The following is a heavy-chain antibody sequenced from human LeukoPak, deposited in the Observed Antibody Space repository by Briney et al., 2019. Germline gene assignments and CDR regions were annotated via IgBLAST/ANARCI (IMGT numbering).Heavy chain of an antibody. D-gene: IGHD2-15*01. CDR1: GFTFRSYA. CDR3: ARRLDLGSIVVVVAATGCFDY. CDR2: ISVSGGST. Sequence: GGSLRLSCAASGFTFRSYAMSWVRQAPGKGLEWVSSISVSGGSTYYADSVKGRFTISRENSKNTLYLQMNSLRAEDTAIYYCARRLDLGSIVVVVAATGCFDYWGQGTLVTVSS. J-gene: IGHJ4*02. V-gene: IGHV3-23*01.